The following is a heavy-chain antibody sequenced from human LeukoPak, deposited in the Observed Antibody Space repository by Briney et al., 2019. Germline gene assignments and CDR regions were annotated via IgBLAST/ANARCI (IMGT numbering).Heavy chain of an antibody. Sequence: PSETLSLTCTVSGGSISSYYWSWIRQPPGKGLEWIGYIYYSGSTNYNPSLKSRVTISVDTSKNQFSLKLSSVTAADTAVYHCAREGSEMAYNWFDPWGQGTLVTVS. D-gene: IGHD5-24*01. CDR2: IYYSGST. J-gene: IGHJ5*02. V-gene: IGHV4-59*01. CDR3: AREGSEMAYNWFDP. CDR1: GGSISSYY.